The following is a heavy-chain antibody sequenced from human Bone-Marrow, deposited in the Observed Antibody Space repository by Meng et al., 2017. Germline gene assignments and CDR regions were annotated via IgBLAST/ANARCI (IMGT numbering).Heavy chain of an antibody. Sequence: SLKISCAASGFTFSNAWMSWVRQAPGKGLEWVSGISWNSGSIGYADSVKGRFTISRDNAKNSLYLQMNSLRAEDTALYYCAKASTYSSGWSFDYWGQGTLVTVSS. CDR3: AKASTYSSGWSFDY. CDR1: GFTFSNAW. J-gene: IGHJ4*02. V-gene: IGHV3-9*01. CDR2: ISWNSGSI. D-gene: IGHD6-19*01.